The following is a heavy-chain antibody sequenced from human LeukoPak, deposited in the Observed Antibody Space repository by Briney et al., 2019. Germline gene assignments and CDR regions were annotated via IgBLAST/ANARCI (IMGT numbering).Heavy chain of an antibody. D-gene: IGHD6-13*01. CDR3: ARHGTGYSSSWYPSRGFDP. CDR1: GGSISSYY. Sequence: SETLSLTCTVSGGSISSYYWSWIRQPPGKGLEWIGYIYYSGSTNYNPSLRSRVTISVDTSKNQFSLKLSSVTAADTAVYYCARHGTGYSSSWYPSRGFDPWGQGTLVTVSS. J-gene: IGHJ5*02. CDR2: IYYSGST. V-gene: IGHV4-59*08.